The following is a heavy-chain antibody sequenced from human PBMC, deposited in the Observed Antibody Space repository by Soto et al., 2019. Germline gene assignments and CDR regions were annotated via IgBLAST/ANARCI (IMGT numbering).Heavy chain of an antibody. J-gene: IGHJ3*02. V-gene: IGHV4-39*01. CDR2: VYYTANT. Sequence: PSETLSLTCTVSGGSISSSGYYWGWIRQPPRKGLEWIGSVYYTANTYYNPSLKSRVTISIDTSKNQFSLNLSSADTAVYYCARTTATLHAFDIWGQGTLVTVSS. CDR3: ARTTATLHAFDI. CDR1: GGSISSSGYY.